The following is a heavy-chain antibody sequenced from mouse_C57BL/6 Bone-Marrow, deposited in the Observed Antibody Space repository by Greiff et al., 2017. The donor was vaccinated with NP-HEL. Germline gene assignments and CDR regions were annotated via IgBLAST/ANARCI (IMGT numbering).Heavy chain of an antibody. CDR2: IYPGDGDT. J-gene: IGHJ1*03. V-gene: IGHV1-82*01. CDR3: ARETTVVAHWYFDV. Sequence: QVQLQQSGPELVKPGASVKISCKASGYAFSSSWMNWVKQRPGKGLEWIGRIYPGDGDTNYNGKFKGKATLTADKSSSTAYMQLSSLTSEDSAVYFGARETTVVAHWYFDVWGTGTTVTVSS. CDR1: GYAFSSSW. D-gene: IGHD1-1*01.